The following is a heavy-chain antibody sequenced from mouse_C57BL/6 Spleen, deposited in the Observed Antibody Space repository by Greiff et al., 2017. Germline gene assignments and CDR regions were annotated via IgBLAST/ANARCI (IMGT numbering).Heavy chain of an antibody. CDR3: ARGVDYYYSMDY. V-gene: IGHV5-4*03. CDR1: GFTFSSYA. Sequence: DVKLVESGGGLVKPGGSLKLSCAASGFTFSSYAMSWVRQTPEKRLEWVATISDGGSYTYYPDNVKGRFTISRDNAKNNLYLQMSHLKSEDTAMYYCARGVDYYYSMDYWGQGTSVTVSS. J-gene: IGHJ4*01. D-gene: IGHD2-4*01. CDR2: ISDGGSYT.